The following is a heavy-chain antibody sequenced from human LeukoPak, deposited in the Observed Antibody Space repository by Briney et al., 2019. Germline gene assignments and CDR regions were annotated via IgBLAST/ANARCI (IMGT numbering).Heavy chain of an antibody. J-gene: IGHJ4*02. CDR1: GFTFSSYS. V-gene: IGHV3-21*01. CDR3: ARDSQWELLYFDY. CDR2: ISSSSSYM. D-gene: IGHD1-26*01. Sequence: PGGSLRLSCAASGFTFSSYSMNWVRQAPGKGLEWVSSISSSSSYMYYADSVKGRFTISRDNAKNSLYLQMNSLRAEDTAVYYCARDSQWELLYFDYWGQGTLVTVSS.